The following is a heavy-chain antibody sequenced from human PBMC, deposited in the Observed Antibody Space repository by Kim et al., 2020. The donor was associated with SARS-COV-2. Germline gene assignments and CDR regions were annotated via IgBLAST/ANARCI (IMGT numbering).Heavy chain of an antibody. CDR1: GGTFSSYA. D-gene: IGHD6-13*01. CDR3: ARDLIAAAGTGRYNWFDP. Sequence: SVKVSCKASGGTFSSYAISWVRQAPGQGLEWMGGIIPIFGTANYAQKFQGRVTITADKSTSTAYMELSSLRSEDTAVYYCARDLIAAAGTGRYNWFDPWGQGTLVTVSS. V-gene: IGHV1-69*06. CDR2: IIPIFGTA. J-gene: IGHJ5*02.